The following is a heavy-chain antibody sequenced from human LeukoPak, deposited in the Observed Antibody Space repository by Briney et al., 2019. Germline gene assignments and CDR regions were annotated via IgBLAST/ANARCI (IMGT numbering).Heavy chain of an antibody. V-gene: IGHV3-74*01. CDR3: ARVQGHPPNGLDI. CDR1: GFTFSSYW. Sequence: SGGSLRLSCAASGFTFSSYWMHWVRQAPGKGLVWVSRINSDGSGTSYADSVKGRFTISRDNAKNTLYLQMNSLRADDTAVYYCARVQGHPPNGLDIWGQGAMVTVSS. D-gene: IGHD2-8*01. J-gene: IGHJ3*02. CDR2: INSDGSGT.